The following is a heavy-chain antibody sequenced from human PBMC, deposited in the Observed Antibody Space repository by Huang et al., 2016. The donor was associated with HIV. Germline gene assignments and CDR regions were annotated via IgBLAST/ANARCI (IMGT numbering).Heavy chain of an antibody. CDR3: ARQGVGDFVVEPTGLGAFDI. CDR2: IKPDDSAT. V-gene: IGHV5-51*01. D-gene: IGHD2-2*01. CDR1: GYTFNGYW. J-gene: IGHJ3*02. Sequence: EVQLVQSGAVVKKPGESLKISCKGSGYTFNGYWIGWVRQMPGKGLEWMGIIKPDDSATTTSPSFQGQVTLSADKSISTAYLQGSGLKASDTAMYYCARQGVGDFVVEPTGLGAFDIWGQGTMVTVSS.